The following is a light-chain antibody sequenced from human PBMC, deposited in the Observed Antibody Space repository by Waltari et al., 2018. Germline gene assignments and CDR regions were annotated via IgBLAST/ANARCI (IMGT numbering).Light chain of an antibody. Sequence: QSALTQPASVSGSPGQSITISCTGTSSDVGGYNCVSWYQRHPGNAPKLLIYDVSKRPSGVSNRFSGSKSGNTASLTISGLQAEDEADYYCCSYAGSGTFVFGGGTKVTVL. CDR2: DVS. CDR3: CSYAGSGTFV. V-gene: IGLV2-23*02. CDR1: SSDVGGYNC. J-gene: IGLJ2*01.